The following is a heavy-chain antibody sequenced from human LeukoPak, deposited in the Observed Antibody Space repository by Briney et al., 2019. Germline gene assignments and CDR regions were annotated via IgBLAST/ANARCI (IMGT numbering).Heavy chain of an antibody. Sequence: PSETLSLTCTVSGGSISSGSYYWSWIRQPAGKGLEWIGRIYTSGTTNYNPSLKSRVTISVDTSKNQFSLKLSSVTAADTAVYYCARDLGYYDSSGYYNWFDPWGQGTLVTVSS. CDR3: ARDLGYYDSSGYYNWFDP. CDR2: IYTSGTT. D-gene: IGHD3-22*01. J-gene: IGHJ5*02. CDR1: GGSISSGSYY. V-gene: IGHV4-61*02.